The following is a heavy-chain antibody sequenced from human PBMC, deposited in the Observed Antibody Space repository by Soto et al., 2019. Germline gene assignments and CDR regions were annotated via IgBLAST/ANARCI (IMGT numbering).Heavy chain of an antibody. Sequence: PSETLSLTCTVSGGSISSGGYYWSWIRQHPGKGLEWIGHIYYIGSTYYNPSLKSRVTISVDTSKNQFSLKLSSVTAADTAVYYCARVWSGNSQYFDYWGQGPLVTVYS. D-gene: IGHD2-15*01. V-gene: IGHV4-31*03. CDR3: ARVWSGNSQYFDY. J-gene: IGHJ4*02. CDR2: IYYIGST. CDR1: GGSISSGGYY.